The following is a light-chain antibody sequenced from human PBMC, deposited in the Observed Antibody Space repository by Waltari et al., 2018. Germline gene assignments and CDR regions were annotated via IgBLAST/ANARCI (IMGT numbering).Light chain of an antibody. CDR2: KGN. CDR3: AAWDDSLSGPV. CDR1: NSNTERNY. V-gene: IGLV1-47*01. J-gene: IGLJ2*01. Sequence: QSVLTQPPSASGTAGQRVTLPCSGSNSNTERNYVYWYQQRPGTAPKLHIYKGNQRPSGVPDRFSGSKSGTSASLAISGLRSEDEGDYYCAAWDDSLSGPVFGGGTKLTVL.